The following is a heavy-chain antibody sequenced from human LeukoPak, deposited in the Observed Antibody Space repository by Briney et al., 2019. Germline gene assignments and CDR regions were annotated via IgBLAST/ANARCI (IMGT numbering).Heavy chain of an antibody. CDR3: ARRRAGRGWFDP. CDR2: IYYSGNT. J-gene: IGHJ5*02. Sequence: PSETLSLTCTVSGVSISSSSYYWGWIRQPPGQGLEWIGSIYYSGNTYYNPSLKSRVTISVDTSKNQFSLKLSSVTATDTAVYYCARRRAGRGWFDPWGQGTLVTVSS. CDR1: GVSISSSSYY. D-gene: IGHD6-19*01. V-gene: IGHV4-39*01.